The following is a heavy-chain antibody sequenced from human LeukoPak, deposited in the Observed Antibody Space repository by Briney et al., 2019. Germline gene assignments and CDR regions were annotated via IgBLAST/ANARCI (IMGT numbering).Heavy chain of an antibody. CDR2: INHSGST. CDR1: GGSFSGYY. Sequence: PSETLSLSCVVYGGSFSGYYWGWIRQPPGKGLEWIGEINHSGSTNYNPSLKSRVTISVDTSKNQFSLKLSSVTAADAAVYYCARGYSGYDPFDYWGQGTLVTVSS. CDR3: ARGYSGYDPFDY. J-gene: IGHJ4*02. V-gene: IGHV4-34*01. D-gene: IGHD5-12*01.